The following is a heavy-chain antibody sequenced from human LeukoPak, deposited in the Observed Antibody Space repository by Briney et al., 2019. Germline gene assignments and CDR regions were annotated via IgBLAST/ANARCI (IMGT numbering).Heavy chain of an antibody. Sequence: PGGSLRLSCAASGFTFSSYSMNWVRQAPGKGLEWVSSISSSSYIYYADSVKGRFTISRDNAKNSLYLQMNSLRAEDTAVYYCARDGVVPAATLQDYYYYYMDVWGKGTTVTVSS. CDR2: ISSSSYI. CDR1: GFTFSSYS. D-gene: IGHD2-2*01. CDR3: ARDGVVPAATLQDYYYYYMDV. V-gene: IGHV3-21*01. J-gene: IGHJ6*03.